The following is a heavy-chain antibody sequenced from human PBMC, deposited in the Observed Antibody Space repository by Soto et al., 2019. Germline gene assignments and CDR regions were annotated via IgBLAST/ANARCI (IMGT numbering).Heavy chain of an antibody. V-gene: IGHV4-59*01. D-gene: IGHD6-19*01. CDR3: ARGPYSSGTYFDY. J-gene: IGHJ4*02. CDR1: GGSISSYY. Sequence: SETLSLTCTVSGGSISSYYLSWIRQPPGKGLEWIGYIYYSGSTNYNPSLKSRVTISVDTSKNQFSLKLSSVTAADTAVYYCARGPYSSGTYFDYWGQGTLVTVSS. CDR2: IYYSGST.